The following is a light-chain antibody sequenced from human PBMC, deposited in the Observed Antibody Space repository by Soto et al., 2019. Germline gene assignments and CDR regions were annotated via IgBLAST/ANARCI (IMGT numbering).Light chain of an antibody. CDR1: SSNIGRNS. J-gene: IGLJ2*01. CDR2: NNN. V-gene: IGLV1-44*01. Sequence: QSVLTQPPSASGTPGQRVTISCSGGSSNIGRNSVSWYQQVPGTAPKLIIFNNNERPSGIPGRFSGSKSGASASLAIVGLQSEDDADYFCASWDDNLNGPLLFGGGTKLTVL. CDR3: ASWDDNLNGPLL.